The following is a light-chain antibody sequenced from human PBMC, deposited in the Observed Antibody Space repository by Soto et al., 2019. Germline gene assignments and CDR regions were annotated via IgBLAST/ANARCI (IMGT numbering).Light chain of an antibody. CDR2: GSS. J-gene: IGKJ2*01. V-gene: IGKV3-20*01. CDR3: QQYGSSPPYT. Sequence: EVVLTQSPGTLSLSPGERATLSCRASQSVSNNYFAWYQQKPGQAPGLLIFGSSDRATAIPDRFSGSGSGTDFTLTISRLEPEDFAVYYCQQYGSSPPYTFGQGTKLEIK. CDR1: QSVSNNY.